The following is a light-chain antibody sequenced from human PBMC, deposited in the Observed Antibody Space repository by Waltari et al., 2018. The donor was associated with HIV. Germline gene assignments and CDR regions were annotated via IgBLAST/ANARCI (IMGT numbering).Light chain of an antibody. CDR1: QSVLYSANNKNY. J-gene: IGKJ1*01. Sequence: DLEMNLSPDSLAVSLGERATNYGASSQSVLYSANNKNYLAWYQQKPGQPPKLLFYWASTRESGVPDRFRGTGSGTDFTLTITSLQAEDVAVYYCQQYYSSPRTFSQGTKVEVK. V-gene: IGKV4-1*01. CDR3: QQYYSSPRT. CDR2: WAS.